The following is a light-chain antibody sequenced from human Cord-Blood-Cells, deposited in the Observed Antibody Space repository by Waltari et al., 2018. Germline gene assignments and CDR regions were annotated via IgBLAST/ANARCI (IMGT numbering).Light chain of an antibody. J-gene: IGKJ1*01. Sequence: DIQMTQSPSSLSASVVARVTITCRASQRISSYLNWYQQKPGKAPKLLIYAASSLQSGVPSRFSVSGSGTDFTLTIRSLQPEDFATYYCQQSYSTPRTFGQGTKVEIK. V-gene: IGKV1-39*01. CDR3: QQSYSTPRT. CDR2: AAS. CDR1: QRISSY.